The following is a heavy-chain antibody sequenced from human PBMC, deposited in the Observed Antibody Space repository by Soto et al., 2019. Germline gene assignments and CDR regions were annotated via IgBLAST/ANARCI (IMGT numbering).Heavy chain of an antibody. CDR2: ISGSGGST. J-gene: IGHJ4*02. CDR1: GFTFSSYA. D-gene: IGHD1-26*01. Sequence: GGSLRLSCAASGFTFSSYAMTWVRQAPGKGLEWVSTISGSGGSTYHADSVKGRFTFSRDNSKNTLYLQMNSLKADDTAIYYCARGVRELQYWGQGTLVTVSS. V-gene: IGHV3-23*01. CDR3: ARGVRELQY.